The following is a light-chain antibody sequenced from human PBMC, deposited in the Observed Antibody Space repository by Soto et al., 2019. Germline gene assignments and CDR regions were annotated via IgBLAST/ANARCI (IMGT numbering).Light chain of an antibody. J-gene: IGKJ4*01. CDR3: QQRSNWLT. CDR2: DAS. Sequence: EIVLTQSPATLSLSPGXRATLSCRASQSVSSYLAWYQQKPGQAPRLLIYDASNRATGIPARFSGSGSGTDFTLSISSLEPEDFAVYYCQQRSNWLTFGGGTKVDIK. V-gene: IGKV3-11*01. CDR1: QSVSSY.